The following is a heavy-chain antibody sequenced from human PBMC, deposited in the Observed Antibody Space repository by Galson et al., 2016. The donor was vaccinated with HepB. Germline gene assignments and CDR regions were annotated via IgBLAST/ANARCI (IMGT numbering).Heavy chain of an antibody. CDR1: GFTLSSYA. V-gene: IGHV3-23*01. Sequence: SLRLSCAASGFTLSSYAMVWVRQAPGKGLEWISAISGSDGRTYYADSVKGRFTISRDNSKNTLFLQMNSLRDEDMAVYFCARAAGDYGNDGFPNFDYWGQGTLVTVSS. J-gene: IGHJ4*02. D-gene: IGHD4-17*01. CDR2: ISGSDGRT. CDR3: ARAAGDYGNDGFPNFDY.